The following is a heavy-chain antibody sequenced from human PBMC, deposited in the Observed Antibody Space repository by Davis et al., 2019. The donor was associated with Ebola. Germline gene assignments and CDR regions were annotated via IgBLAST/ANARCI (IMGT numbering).Heavy chain of an antibody. J-gene: IGHJ4*02. CDR1: GYTFTSYG. Sequence: ASVKVSCKASGYTFTSYGISWVRQAPGQGLEWMGWISAHNGNTNYEQKLQGRVTMTTDTSTSTAYMELRSLRSDDTAVYYCARDPVAGPFDYWGQGTLVTVSS. V-gene: IGHV1-18*01. CDR2: ISAHNGNT. D-gene: IGHD6-19*01. CDR3: ARDPVAGPFDY.